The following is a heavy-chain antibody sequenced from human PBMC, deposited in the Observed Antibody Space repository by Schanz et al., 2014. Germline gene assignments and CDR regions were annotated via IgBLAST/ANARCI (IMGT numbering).Heavy chain of an antibody. Sequence: QVQLVQSGAEVQKPGSSVKVSCKASGGTFSSYAITWVRQAPGQGLEWMGRIIPVLVVANHAQKFQGRVTITADKSTSTAYMELSSLRSEDTAVYYCAREAKWGQWYFDLWGRGSLVTVSS. D-gene: IGHD1-26*01. CDR3: AREAKWGQWYFDL. V-gene: IGHV1-69*04. J-gene: IGHJ2*01. CDR1: GGTFSSYA. CDR2: IIPVLVVA.